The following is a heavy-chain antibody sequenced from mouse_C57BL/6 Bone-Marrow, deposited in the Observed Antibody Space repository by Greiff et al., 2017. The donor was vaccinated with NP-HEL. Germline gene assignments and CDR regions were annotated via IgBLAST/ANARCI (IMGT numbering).Heavy chain of an antibody. J-gene: IGHJ3*01. CDR3: ASPYDYDVAWFAY. D-gene: IGHD2-4*01. CDR2: ISSGGSYT. V-gene: IGHV5-6*01. Sequence: VQLKESGGDLVKPGGSLKLSCAASGFTFSSYGMSWVRQTPDKRLEWVATISSGGSYTYYPDSVKGRFTISRDNAKNTLYLQMSSLKSEDTAMYYCASPYDYDVAWFAYWGRGTLVTVSA. CDR1: GFTFSSYG.